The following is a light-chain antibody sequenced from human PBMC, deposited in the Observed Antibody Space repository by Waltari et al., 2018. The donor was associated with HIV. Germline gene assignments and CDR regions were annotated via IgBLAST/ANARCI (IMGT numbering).Light chain of an antibody. J-gene: IGKJ3*01. V-gene: IGKV2-28*01. CDR2: LGS. CDR3: MQALQTPFT. CDR1: QNLLRKNGENY. Sequence: DIVMTQSPLSLTVTPGEPASMACRSSQNLLRKNGENYMDWFLQKPGQSPQLLIHLGSNRASGVPDRFSGSGSGTDFTLTINRLEAEDVGVYYCMQALQTPFTFGPGTKVEIK.